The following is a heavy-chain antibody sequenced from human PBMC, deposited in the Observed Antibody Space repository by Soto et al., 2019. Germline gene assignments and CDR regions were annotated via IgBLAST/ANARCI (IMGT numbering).Heavy chain of an antibody. CDR1: GFTFSHYA. D-gene: IGHD3-22*01. J-gene: IGHJ4*02. V-gene: IGHV3-30-3*01. Sequence: QVQLVESGGGVVQPGRSLRVSCAASGFTFSHYAMHWVRQAPGKGLEWVAVVSYDGNKQFYADSVKGRFTISRDSSKSTLYLQMNDLRDEDTAVYYCARDRVYYYASSGYYKFDFWGQGTLVTVSS. CDR2: VSYDGNKQ. CDR3: ARDRVYYYASSGYYKFDF.